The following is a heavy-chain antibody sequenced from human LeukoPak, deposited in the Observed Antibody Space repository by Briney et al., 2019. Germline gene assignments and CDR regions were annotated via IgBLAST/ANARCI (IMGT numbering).Heavy chain of an antibody. CDR3: ARDSGMVRGTVDY. D-gene: IGHD3-10*01. CDR2: INPSGGST. Sequence: ASVKVSCKSSGYTFTSYYMYWVRQAPGQGLEWMGIINPSGGSTSYAQKFQGGVTMTRDTSTSTVYMELSSLRSEDTAVYYCARDSGMVRGTVDYWGQGTLVTVSS. J-gene: IGHJ4*02. V-gene: IGHV1-46*01. CDR1: GYTFTSYY.